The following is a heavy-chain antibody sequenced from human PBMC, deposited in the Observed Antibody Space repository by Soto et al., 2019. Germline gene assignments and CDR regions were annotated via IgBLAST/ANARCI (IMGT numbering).Heavy chain of an antibody. V-gene: IGHV3-30-3*01. CDR1: GFTYSSYA. D-gene: IGHD4-4*01. CDR3: ARPLWRDDYNWGYFDL. CDR2: ISYDGSNK. J-gene: IGHJ2*01. Sequence: QVQLVESGGGVVQPGRSLRLSCAASGFTYSSYAMHWVRQAPGKGLEWMAVISYDGSNKYYADSAKGRFTISRDNSKNTLYLQMNSLRAEDTAVYYCARPLWRDDYNWGYFDLWGRGTLVTVSS.